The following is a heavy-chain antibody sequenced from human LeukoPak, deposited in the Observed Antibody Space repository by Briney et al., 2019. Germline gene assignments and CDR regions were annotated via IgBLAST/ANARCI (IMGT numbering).Heavy chain of an antibody. V-gene: IGHV4-59*11. CDR1: GGSISSHY. CDR2: IYYSGST. CDR3: ARDVGPSLDY. Sequence: SETLSLTCTVSGGSISSHYWSWIRQPPGKGLEWIGYIYYSGSTNYNPSLKSRVTISVDTSKNQFSLKLSSVTAADTAVYYCARDVGPSLDYWGQGTLVTVSS. J-gene: IGHJ4*02.